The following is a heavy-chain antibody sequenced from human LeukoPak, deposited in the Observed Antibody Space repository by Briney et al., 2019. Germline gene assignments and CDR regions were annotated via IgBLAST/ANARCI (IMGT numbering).Heavy chain of an antibody. Sequence: GGSLRLSCAASGFPFSDVWMSWVRQAPGKGVEWVGRIKSKADGGTADYAAPLKRRFTFSRDDPKNTLNLQMNSLKTENTAVYYCTTDWYYYDSSGYYPIFWGRGTRVTVSS. CDR1: GFPFSDVW. V-gene: IGHV3-15*01. CDR2: IKSKADGGTA. J-gene: IGHJ4*02. CDR3: TTDWYYYDSSGYYPIF. D-gene: IGHD3-22*01.